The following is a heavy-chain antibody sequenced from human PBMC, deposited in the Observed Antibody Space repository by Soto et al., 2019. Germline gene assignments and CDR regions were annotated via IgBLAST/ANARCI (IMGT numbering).Heavy chain of an antibody. Sequence: EVQLLESGGGLVQPGGSLRLSCAASGFTFSSYAMSWVRQAPGKGLEWVSATSGSGGSTYYTDSVKGRFTISRDNSKNTLYLEQNTLSAKHTAVTYSEKDRGNPSGLSYFDLWGRVTQVNVSS. J-gene: IGHJ2*01. CDR2: TSGSGGST. D-gene: IGHD2-15*01. V-gene: IGHV3-23*01. CDR1: GFTFSSYA. CDR3: EKDRGNPSGLSYFDL.